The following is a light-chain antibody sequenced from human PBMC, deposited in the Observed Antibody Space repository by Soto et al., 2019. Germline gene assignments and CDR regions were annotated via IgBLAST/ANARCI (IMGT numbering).Light chain of an antibody. CDR2: GSS. J-gene: IGKJ3*01. Sequence: EIVMTQSPATLSVSPGERATLSCRASQSVSSYLAWYQQKPGQAPRLLIYGSSTRATGIPDRFSGSGSGTDFTLTISRLEPEDFAMYYCQQYGSSPRTFGPGTKVDIK. CDR3: QQYGSSPRT. CDR1: QSVSSY. V-gene: IGKV3-20*01.